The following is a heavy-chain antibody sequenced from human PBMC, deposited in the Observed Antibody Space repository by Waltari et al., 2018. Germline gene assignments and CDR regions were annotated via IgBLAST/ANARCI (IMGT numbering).Heavy chain of an antibody. J-gene: IGHJ4*02. V-gene: IGHV4-61*01. Sequence: QVQLQESGPGLVKPSETLSLTCTVSGDSVSSTNYYWTWIRQPPGRGLEWIGYIYDSGSTNYNPSLESRVTMSVDTSKRQFSLRLSSVTAADTAVYYCASTSPTYDYFDYWGQGILVTVSS. CDR2: IYDSGST. CDR1: GDSVSSTNYY. D-gene: IGHD1-26*01. CDR3: ASTSPTYDYFDY.